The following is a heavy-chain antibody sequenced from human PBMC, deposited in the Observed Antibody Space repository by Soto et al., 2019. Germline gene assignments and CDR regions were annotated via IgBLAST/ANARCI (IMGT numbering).Heavy chain of an antibody. Sequence: GGSLRLSCAASGFTFSSYAMSWVRQAPGKGLEWVSAISGSGGSKYYADSVKGRFTISRDNSKNTLYLQMNSLRAEDTAVYYCAKAFMYGDYFGYWGQGTLVTVSS. CDR2: ISGSGGSK. CDR1: GFTFSSYA. V-gene: IGHV3-23*01. CDR3: AKAFMYGDYFGY. J-gene: IGHJ4*02. D-gene: IGHD4-17*01.